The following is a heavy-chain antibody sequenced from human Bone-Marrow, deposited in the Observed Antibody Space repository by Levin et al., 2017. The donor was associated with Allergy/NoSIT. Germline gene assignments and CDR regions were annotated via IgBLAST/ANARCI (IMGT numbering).Heavy chain of an antibody. CDR1: GGTFSSYA. CDR3: ARGELRMGWSYGMDV. J-gene: IGHJ6*02. V-gene: IGHV1-69*13. D-gene: IGHD1-7*01. Sequence: GASVKVSCKASGGTFSSYAISWVRQAPGQGLEWMGGIIPIFGTANYAQKFQGRVTITADESTSTAYMELSSLRSEDTAVYYCARGELRMGWSYGMDVWGQGTTVTVSS. CDR2: IIPIFGTA.